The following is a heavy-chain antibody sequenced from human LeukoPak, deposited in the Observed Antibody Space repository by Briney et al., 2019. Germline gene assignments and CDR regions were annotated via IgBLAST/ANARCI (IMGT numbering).Heavy chain of an antibody. V-gene: IGHV3-15*01. CDR2: IKSKTDGGTI. Sequence: GGSLRLSCAGSGFTFSNAWMSWVRQAVGKGLEWVGRIKSKTDGGTIDYAAPVKGRFTISRDDSKNTLYVQMRSLKTEDTGVYSCLSSWASCGQGSTVTV. CDR1: GFTFSNAW. D-gene: IGHD2/OR15-2a*01. J-gene: IGHJ6*02. CDR3: LSSWAS.